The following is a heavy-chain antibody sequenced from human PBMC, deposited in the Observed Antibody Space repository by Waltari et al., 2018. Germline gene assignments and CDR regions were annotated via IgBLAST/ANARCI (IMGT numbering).Heavy chain of an antibody. CDR1: GFTFSNYW. CDR2: SNGDGGST. J-gene: IGHJ5*02. V-gene: IGHV3-74*01. CDR3: TRTRYCSTTSCQVDWFDP. D-gene: IGHD2-2*01. Sequence: EVQLVESGGGLVQPGGSLRLSCAASGFTFSNYWMHWVRQAPGKGLVGVSRSNGDGGSTSYADFAKGRFTISRDNANNMLYLEMNSLRAEDTAVYYCTRTRYCSTTSCQVDWFDPWGQGTLVTVSS.